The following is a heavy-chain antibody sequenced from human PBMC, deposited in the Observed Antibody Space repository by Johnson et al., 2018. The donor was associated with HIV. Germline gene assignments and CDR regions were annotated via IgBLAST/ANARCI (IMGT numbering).Heavy chain of an antibody. CDR1: GFTFDDYG. V-gene: IGHV3-20*04. CDR3: ARGKGAAAGLDAFDI. D-gene: IGHD6-13*01. CDR2: INWNGGST. Sequence: MLLVESRGGVVRPGGSLRLSCAASGFTFDDYGMSWVRQAPGKWLEWVSGINWNGGSTGYADSLKGRFTISRDNARNSLYLQMNSLRAEDTALYFCARGKGAAAGLDAFDIWGQGTMVTVSS. J-gene: IGHJ3*02.